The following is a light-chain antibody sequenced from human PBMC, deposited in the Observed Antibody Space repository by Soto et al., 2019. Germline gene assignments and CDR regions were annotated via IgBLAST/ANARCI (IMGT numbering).Light chain of an antibody. CDR3: QQYGDSPQT. Sequence: ENVLTQSPGTLSLSPGERATLSCRASQSVRSSYLAWYQQKPGQAPRLLLYGASSRATGIPDRFSGSGSGTEFTLTIDRLEPEDFALYYCQQYGDSPQTFGQGTRLEI. CDR2: GAS. CDR1: QSVRSSY. V-gene: IGKV3-20*01. J-gene: IGKJ5*01.